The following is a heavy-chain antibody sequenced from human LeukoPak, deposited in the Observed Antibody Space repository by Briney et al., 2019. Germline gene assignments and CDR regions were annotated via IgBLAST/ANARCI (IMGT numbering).Heavy chain of an antibody. CDR3: AKAETGYYDSSGYHI. Sequence: GESLRLSCAASGFTFSSYAMSWVRQAPGKGLEWVSAISGSGGSTYYADSVKGRFTISRDNSKNTLYLQMNSLRAEDTAVYYCAKAETGYYDSSGYHIWGQGTMVTVSS. J-gene: IGHJ3*02. CDR1: GFTFSSYA. CDR2: ISGSGGST. D-gene: IGHD3-22*01. V-gene: IGHV3-23*01.